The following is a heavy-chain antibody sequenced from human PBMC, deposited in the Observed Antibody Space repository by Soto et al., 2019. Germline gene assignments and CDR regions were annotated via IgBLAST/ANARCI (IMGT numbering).Heavy chain of an antibody. V-gene: IGHV4-59*01. CDR2: IYYSGST. J-gene: IGHJ6*02. D-gene: IGHD4-17*01. CDR3: ASSYYGDSPLRYYYYYGMDV. CDR1: GGSISSYY. Sequence: SETLSLTCTVSGGSISSYYWSWIRQPPGKGLEWIGYIYYSGSTNYNPSLKSRVTISVDTSKNQFSLKLSSVTAADTAVYYCASSYYGDSPLRYYYYYGMDVWGQGTMVTVSS.